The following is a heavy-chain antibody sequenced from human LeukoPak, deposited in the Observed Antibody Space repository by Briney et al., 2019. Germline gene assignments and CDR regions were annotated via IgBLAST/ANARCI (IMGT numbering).Heavy chain of an antibody. CDR2: ISYDGSKK. D-gene: IGHD6-19*01. CDR1: GFIFSSYG. CDR3: ARVGSSGWYREYFDY. Sequence: GGSLRLSCAASGFIFSSYGLHWVRQAPGKGLEWVAVISYDGSKKYYADSVKGRFTISRDNSKNTLYLQMNSLRAEDTAVYYCARVGSSGWYREYFDYWGQGTLVTVSS. V-gene: IGHV3-30-3*01. J-gene: IGHJ4*02.